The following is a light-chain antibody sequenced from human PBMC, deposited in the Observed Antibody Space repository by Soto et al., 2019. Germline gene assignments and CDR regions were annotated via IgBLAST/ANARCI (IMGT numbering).Light chain of an antibody. J-gene: IGLJ1*01. CDR3: QSYDSSLSGSV. CDR1: SSNFGAGYA. Sequence: QSVLTQPPSVSGAPGQSVTISCSGSSSNFGAGYAVQWYQQLPEPAPKLLIYGNNIRPSGVPDRVSGSESRTSASLAITGLQAEDEADYYGQSYDSSLSGSVFGTGTKVTVL. V-gene: IGLV1-40*01. CDR2: GNN.